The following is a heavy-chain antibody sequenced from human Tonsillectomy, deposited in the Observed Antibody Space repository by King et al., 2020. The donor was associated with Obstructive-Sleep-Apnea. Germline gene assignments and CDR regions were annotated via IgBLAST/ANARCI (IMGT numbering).Heavy chain of an antibody. J-gene: IGHJ4*02. CDR1: GFTFGDHW. Sequence: EVQLVESGGGLVQPGGSLRLSCAASGFTFGDHWMTWVRQPPGKGLEWVANIKQDGSEKFYVDSVKGRFTISRDNAKNSLYLQMNSLRADDTAVYYCARGGGGLVFWGQGTLVTVSS. CDR2: IKQDGSEK. V-gene: IGHV3-7*03. CDR3: ARGGGGLVF. D-gene: IGHD3-16*01.